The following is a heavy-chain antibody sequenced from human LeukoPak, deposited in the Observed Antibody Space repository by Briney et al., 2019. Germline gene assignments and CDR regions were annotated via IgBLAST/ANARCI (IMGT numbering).Heavy chain of an antibody. CDR2: IRYDGSNK. Sequence: GGSLRLSCAASGFTFSSYGMHWVRQAPGKGLDWVAFIRYDGSNKYYADSVKGRFTISRDNSKNTLYLQMNSLRAEDTAVYYCASGIAAAGPFAYWGQGTLVTVSS. J-gene: IGHJ4*02. CDR3: ASGIAAAGPFAY. V-gene: IGHV3-30*02. D-gene: IGHD6-13*01. CDR1: GFTFSSYG.